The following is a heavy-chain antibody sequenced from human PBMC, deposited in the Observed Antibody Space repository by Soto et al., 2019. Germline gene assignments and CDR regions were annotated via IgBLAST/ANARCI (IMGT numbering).Heavy chain of an antibody. V-gene: IGHV2-5*02. D-gene: IGHD3-10*01. CDR1: GFSLSTSGVG. J-gene: IGHJ6*02. Sequence: QITLKESGPTLVKPTQTLTLTCTFSGFSLSTSGVGVGWIRQPPGKALEWLALIYWDDDKRYSPSLKSRLTITKDTSKNQVVLTMTNMEPVDTATYYGAHRPGGPGLYYYYYGMDVWGQGTTVTVSS. CDR2: IYWDDDK. CDR3: AHRPGGPGLYYYYYGMDV.